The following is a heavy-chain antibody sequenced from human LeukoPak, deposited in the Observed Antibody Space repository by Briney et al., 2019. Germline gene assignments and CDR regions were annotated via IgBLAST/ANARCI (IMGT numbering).Heavy chain of an antibody. Sequence: ASVKVPGKASGGTFNSYGIIWVRQAPGQGLEWMGGIIPILGTANYAQKFQGRVTITADKSTSTAYMELSSLRSEDTAVYYCGRGTRPPHYYYYMDVWGKGTTVTVSS. CDR2: IIPILGTA. CDR1: GGTFNSYG. D-gene: IGHD3/OR15-3a*01. J-gene: IGHJ6*03. V-gene: IGHV1-69*10. CDR3: GRGTRPPHYYYYMDV.